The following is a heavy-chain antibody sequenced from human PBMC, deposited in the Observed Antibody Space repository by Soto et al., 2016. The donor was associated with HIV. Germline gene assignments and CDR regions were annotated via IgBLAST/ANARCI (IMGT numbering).Heavy chain of an antibody. CDR1: GYTFTDYY. Sequence: QVQLVQSVPEVKKPGASVKVSCKASGYTFTDYYIHWVRQAPGQGLEWMGGIIPILGIANYAQKFQGRVTITADKSTSTAYMELSSLRSEDTAVYYCASSSSSWYRGFDYWGQGTLVTVSS. J-gene: IGHJ4*02. CDR2: IIPILGIA. D-gene: IGHD6-13*01. CDR3: ASSSSSWYRGFDY. V-gene: IGHV1-69*10.